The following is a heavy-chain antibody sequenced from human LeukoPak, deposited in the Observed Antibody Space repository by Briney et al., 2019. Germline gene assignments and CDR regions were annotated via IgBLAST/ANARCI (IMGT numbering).Heavy chain of an antibody. CDR1: GFTFSSYA. CDR2: ISGSGGST. Sequence: LGGSLRLSCAASGFTFSSYAMSWVRQAPGKGLEWVSAISGSGGSTYYADSVKGWFTISRGNSKNTLYLQMNSLRAEDTAVYYCAKVDSSGWYSRWGQGTLVTVSS. CDR3: AKVDSSGWYSR. D-gene: IGHD6-19*01. J-gene: IGHJ4*02. V-gene: IGHV3-23*01.